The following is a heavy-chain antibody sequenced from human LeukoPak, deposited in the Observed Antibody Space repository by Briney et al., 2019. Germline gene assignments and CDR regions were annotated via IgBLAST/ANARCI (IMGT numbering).Heavy chain of an antibody. CDR1: GFTFSNYW. D-gene: IGHD7-27*01. V-gene: IGHV3-7*01. CDR3: ARDKVTGASYFDY. CDR2: IKQDGSEM. Sequence: QTGGSLTLSCAASGFTFSNYWMSWVRQTPGEALEWVANIKQDGSEMYYLDSVKGRFTISRDNAKNSLFLQMNSLRGDDTAIYYCARDKVTGASYFDYWGQGTLVTVSS. J-gene: IGHJ4*02.